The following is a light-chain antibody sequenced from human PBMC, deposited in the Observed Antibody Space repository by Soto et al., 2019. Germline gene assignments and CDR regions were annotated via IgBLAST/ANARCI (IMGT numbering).Light chain of an antibody. Sequence: QSALTQPPSASGSPGQSVTISCTGTSRDIGGYDFVSWYQQHPGNAPKLFIYDVIKRPSGFPDRFSGSKSGNTASLPVSGLQTDDEADYYCSSYGGSNNLLFGGGTKLTVL. CDR2: DVI. CDR3: SSYGGSNNLL. J-gene: IGLJ2*01. V-gene: IGLV2-8*01. CDR1: SRDIGGYDF.